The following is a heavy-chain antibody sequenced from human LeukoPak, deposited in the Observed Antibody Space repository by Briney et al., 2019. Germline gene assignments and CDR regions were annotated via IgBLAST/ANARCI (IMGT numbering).Heavy chain of an antibody. V-gene: IGHV4-34*01. Sequence: SETLSLTCAVYSGSFSGYNWNWIRQSPGKGLEWIGEINQSGGINYNPSLKSRVTISVDTSKNQFSLKLTSLTAADTAVYYCAREAAIATAIVWFDPWGQGTLVTVTS. CDR1: SGSFSGYN. CDR3: AREAAIATAIVWFDP. CDR2: INQSGGI. J-gene: IGHJ5*02. D-gene: IGHD6-13*01.